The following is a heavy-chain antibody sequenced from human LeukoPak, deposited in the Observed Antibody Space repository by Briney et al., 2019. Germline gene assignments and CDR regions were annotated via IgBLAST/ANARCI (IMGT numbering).Heavy chain of an antibody. CDR3: AREIRVWNGMPDPALFDY. Sequence: GGSLRLSCAASGFTFSDYYMSWIRQAPGKGLEWVSYISSSGSTIYYADSVKGRFTISRDNAKNSLYLQMNSLRAEDTAVYYCAREIRVWNGMPDPALFDYWGQGTLVTVSS. J-gene: IGHJ4*02. CDR2: ISSSGSTI. D-gene: IGHD1-1*01. V-gene: IGHV3-11*01. CDR1: GFTFSDYY.